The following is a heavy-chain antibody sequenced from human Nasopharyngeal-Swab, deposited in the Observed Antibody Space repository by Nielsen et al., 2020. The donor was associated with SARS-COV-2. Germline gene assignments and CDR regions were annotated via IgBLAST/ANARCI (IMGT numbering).Heavy chain of an antibody. J-gene: IGHJ6*03. D-gene: IGHD5/OR15-5a*01. Sequence: ASVKVSCKASGYTFTGYYMHWVRQAPGQGLEWMGWINPNSGGTNYAQKFQGWVTMTRDTSISTAYMELSRLRSDDTAVYYCARDPGDILFPSDYMDVWGKGTTVTVSS. CDR3: ARDPGDILFPSDYMDV. CDR2: INPNSGGT. CDR1: GYTFTGYY. V-gene: IGHV1-2*04.